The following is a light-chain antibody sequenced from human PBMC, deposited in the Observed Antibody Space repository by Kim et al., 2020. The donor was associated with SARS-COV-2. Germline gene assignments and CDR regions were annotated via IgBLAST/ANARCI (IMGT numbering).Light chain of an antibody. CDR1: QSVSSS. J-gene: IGKJ2*02. CDR2: DAS. CDR3: QQRSNLWT. Sequence: PGERATLSCRASQSVSSSLAWYQQKPGQAPRLLIYDASNRATGIPARFSGSGSGTDFTLTISSLEPEDFAVYYCQQRSNLWTFGQGTKLEI. V-gene: IGKV3-11*01.